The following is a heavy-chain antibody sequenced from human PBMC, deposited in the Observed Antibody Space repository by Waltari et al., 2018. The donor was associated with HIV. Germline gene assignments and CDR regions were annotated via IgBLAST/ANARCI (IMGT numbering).Heavy chain of an antibody. J-gene: IGHJ4*02. D-gene: IGHD3-10*01. Sequence: EVQLVESGGGLVQPGGSLRLSCAASGFSFSDVYMDWVRQAPGKGLEWIARIRNKASSYTTEYAALVRGRCTISRDDSKDSLYLQMDSLKTEDTAVDYCVIIISFARGLMDYWGQGTLVTVSS. V-gene: IGHV3-72*01. CDR3: VIIISFARGLMDY. CDR1: GFSFSDVY. CDR2: IRNKASSYTT.